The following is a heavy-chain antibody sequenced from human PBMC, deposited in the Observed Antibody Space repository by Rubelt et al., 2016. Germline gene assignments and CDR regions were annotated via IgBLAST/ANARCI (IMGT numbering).Heavy chain of an antibody. J-gene: IGHJ4*02. D-gene: IGHD1-7*01. V-gene: IGHV1-18*01. CDR3: ARDLPPFRRYNWNFPLDY. CDR2: ISAYNGNP. Sequence: QVQLVQSGAEVKKPGASVKVSCKASGYTFTSYGISWVRQAPGQGLEWMGWISAYNGNPNYAQKLQGRVTMTTDTSTSTGYMELSSLRSDDTAVYYCARDLPPFRRYNWNFPLDYWGQGTLVTVSS. CDR1: GYTFTSYG.